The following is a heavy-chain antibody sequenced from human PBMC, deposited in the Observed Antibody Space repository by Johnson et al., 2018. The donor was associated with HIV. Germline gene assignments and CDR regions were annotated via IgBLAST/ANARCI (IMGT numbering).Heavy chain of an antibody. CDR1: GFTFSSYA. CDR2: ISGSGGST. J-gene: IGHJ3*02. D-gene: IGHD4-23*01. CDR3: PRVSDDYGGNTAAWGAFDI. V-gene: IGHV3-23*04. Sequence: VQLVESGGGLVKPGGSLRLSCAASGFTFSSYAMSWVRQAPGKGLEWVSAISGSGGSTYYADSVKGRFTISSDNAKNSLFLQRNSLSAEDPALYYVPRVSDDYGGNTAAWGAFDIWGQGTMVTVSS.